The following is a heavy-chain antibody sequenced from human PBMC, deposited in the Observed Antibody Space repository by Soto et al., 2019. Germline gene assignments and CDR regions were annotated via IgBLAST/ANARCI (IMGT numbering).Heavy chain of an antibody. CDR1: GGSISSGGYY. V-gene: IGHV4-31*03. J-gene: IGHJ4*02. D-gene: IGHD3-22*01. Sequence: VQLQESGPGLVKPSQTLSLPYTVSGGSISSGGYYWSWLCQRPGTGLEGIGYIYYSGGTYYNPPLNRRVTITVNTSKNQCSLKLSSVTAAATAVYYWAGAGRIYDSSGYYYWGQGTLVTVSS. CDR2: IYYSGGT. CDR3: AGAGRIYDSSGYYY.